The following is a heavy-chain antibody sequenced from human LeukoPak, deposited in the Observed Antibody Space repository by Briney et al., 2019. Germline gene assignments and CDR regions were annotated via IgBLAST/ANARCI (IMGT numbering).Heavy chain of an antibody. V-gene: IGHV4-34*01. Sequence: SETLSLTCAVYGGSFSGYYWSWIRQPPGKGLEWIGEINHSGSTNYNPSLKSRVTISVDTSENQFSLKLSSVTAADTAVYYCARGGYCSSTSCYRPLYYYYGMDVWGQGTTVTVSS. D-gene: IGHD2-2*02. J-gene: IGHJ6*02. CDR1: GGSFSGYY. CDR2: INHSGST. CDR3: ARGGYCSSTSCYRPLYYYYGMDV.